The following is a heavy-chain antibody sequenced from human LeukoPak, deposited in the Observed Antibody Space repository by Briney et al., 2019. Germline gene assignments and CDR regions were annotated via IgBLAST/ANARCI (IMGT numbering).Heavy chain of an antibody. V-gene: IGHV5-51*01. CDR1: GYSFTSYW. CDR2: IYPGDSDT. Sequence: GESLKISCKGSGYSFTSYWIAWVRQMPGKGLEWMGIIYPGDSDTRYSPSFQGQVTISADKFISTAYLQWSSLKASDTAMYYCARSDVVVPAAIYYWGQGTLVTVSS. D-gene: IGHD2-2*02. CDR3: ARSDVVVPAAIYY. J-gene: IGHJ4*02.